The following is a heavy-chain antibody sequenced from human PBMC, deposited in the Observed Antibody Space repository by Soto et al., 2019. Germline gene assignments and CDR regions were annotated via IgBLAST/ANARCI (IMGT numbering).Heavy chain of an antibody. J-gene: IGHJ4*02. CDR1: GFTFSSYA. CDR3: ARDGYDSSGYSSSLDY. D-gene: IGHD3-22*01. V-gene: IGHV3-23*01. Sequence: PGGSLRLSCAASGFTFSSYAMSWVRQAPGKGLEWVSAISGSGGSTYYADSVKGRFTISRDNAKNSLYLQMNSLRAEDTAVYYCARDGYDSSGYSSSLDYWGQGTLVTVSS. CDR2: ISGSGGST.